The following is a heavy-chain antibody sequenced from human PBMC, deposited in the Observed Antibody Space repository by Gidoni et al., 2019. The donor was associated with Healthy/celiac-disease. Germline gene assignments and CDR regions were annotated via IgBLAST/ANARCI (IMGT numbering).Heavy chain of an antibody. CDR3: ARDAVQLARYYYYGMDV. CDR1: GFTFRSYA. J-gene: IGHJ6*02. Sequence: QVQLVESGGGVVQPGRSLRLSCAASGFTFRSYALHWVRQAPGKGLECVAVISYDGSNKYYADSVKGRLTISRDNSKNTLYLQMSSLRGEDTAVYYCARDAVQLARYYYYGMDVWGQGTTVTVSS. V-gene: IGHV3-30-3*01. CDR2: ISYDGSNK. D-gene: IGHD6-6*01.